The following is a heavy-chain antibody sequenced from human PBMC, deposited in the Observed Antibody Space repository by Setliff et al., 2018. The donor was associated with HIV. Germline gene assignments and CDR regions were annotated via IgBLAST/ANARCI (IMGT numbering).Heavy chain of an antibody. Sequence: SETLSLTCGVYGGSFTTYYWTWIRQPPGKGLEWLGEINHSGSTNYNSSLKSRVTISVDTSMNQFSLKLSSVTAADTAIYYCARAPFRGGSFGWFDPWGQGALVTVSS. CDR1: GGSFTTYY. CDR3: ARAPFRGGSFGWFDP. CDR2: INHSGST. J-gene: IGHJ5*02. D-gene: IGHD2-15*01. V-gene: IGHV4-34*01.